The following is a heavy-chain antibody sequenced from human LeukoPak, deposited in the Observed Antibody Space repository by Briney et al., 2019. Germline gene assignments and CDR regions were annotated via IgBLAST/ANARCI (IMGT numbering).Heavy chain of an antibody. Sequence: GGSLRLSCAASGFTFSEYYMSWIRQAPGKGLEWVSYISSSGSTIYYADSVKGRFTISRDNAKNSLYLQMNSLRAEDTAVYYCARDELREDNFDYWGQGTLVTVSS. CDR3: ARDELREDNFDY. CDR1: GFTFSEYY. J-gene: IGHJ4*02. CDR2: ISSSGSTI. D-gene: IGHD1-7*01. V-gene: IGHV3-11*04.